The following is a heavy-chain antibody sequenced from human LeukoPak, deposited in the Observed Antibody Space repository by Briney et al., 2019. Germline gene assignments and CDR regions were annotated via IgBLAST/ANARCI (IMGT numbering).Heavy chain of an antibody. J-gene: IGHJ4*02. CDR1: GGSISSYY. CDR3: ARVRGSTSSVFDY. V-gene: IGHV4-59*01. D-gene: IGHD2-2*01. CDR2: IYYSGST. Sequence: SETLSLTCTVSGGSISSYYWSWIRQPPGKGLEWIGYIYYSGSTNYNPSLKSRVTISVNTSKNQFSLKLTSVTAADTAVYYCARVRGSTSSVFDYWGQGTLVTASS.